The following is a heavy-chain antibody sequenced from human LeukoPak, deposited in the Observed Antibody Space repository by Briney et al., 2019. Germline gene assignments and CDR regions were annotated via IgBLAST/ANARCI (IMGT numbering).Heavy chain of an antibody. V-gene: IGHV4-39*07. Sequence: SETLSLTCTVSGGSISSSSYYWGWIRQPPGKGLEWIGSIYHSGNTYYNPSLKSRVTIFVDMSENQFSLKLTSATAADTAIYYCARETSGGGSSLDYWGQGTLVTVSS. CDR1: GGSISSSSYY. CDR2: IYHSGNT. CDR3: ARETSGGGSSLDY. J-gene: IGHJ4*02. D-gene: IGHD2-15*01.